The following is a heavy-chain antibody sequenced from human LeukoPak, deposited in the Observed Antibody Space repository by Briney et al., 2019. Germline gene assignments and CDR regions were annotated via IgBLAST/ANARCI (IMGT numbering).Heavy chain of an antibody. Sequence: GGSLRLSCAASGFTFSSYGMHWVRQAPGKGLEWVAVMWYDGSNKYYADSVKGRFTISRDNSKNTLYLQMNSLRAEDTAVYYCARDHYDSSGSNWGQGTLVTVSS. J-gene: IGHJ4*02. V-gene: IGHV3-33*01. CDR1: GFTFSSYG. CDR3: ARDHYDSSGSN. D-gene: IGHD3-22*01. CDR2: MWYDGSNK.